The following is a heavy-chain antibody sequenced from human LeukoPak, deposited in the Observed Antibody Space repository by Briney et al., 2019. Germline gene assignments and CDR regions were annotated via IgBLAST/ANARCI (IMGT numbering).Heavy chain of an antibody. D-gene: IGHD6-13*01. CDR1: GFTFSSYG. CDR2: IWYDGSNK. CDR3: ASRYSSSWYYFDY. J-gene: IGHJ4*02. V-gene: IGHV3-33*01. Sequence: GGSLRFSCAASGFTFSSYGMHWVRQAPGKGLEWVAVIWYDGSNKYYADSVKGRFTIPRDNSKNTLYLQMNSLRAEDTAVYYCASRYSSSWYYFDYWGQGTLVTVSS.